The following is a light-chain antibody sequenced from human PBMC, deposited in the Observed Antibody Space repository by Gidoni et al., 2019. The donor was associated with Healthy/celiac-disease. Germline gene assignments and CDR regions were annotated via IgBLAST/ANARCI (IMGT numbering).Light chain of an antibody. CDR1: QSVSSSY. CDR2: GAS. Sequence: EIVLTQSPCTLSLSPGERATLSCRASQSVSSSYLAWYQQKPGQAPRLLIYGASSRATGIPDRFSGSGSGTDFTLTISRLEPEDFAVYYCQQGLTFGGGTKVEIK. V-gene: IGKV3-20*01. CDR3: QQGLT. J-gene: IGKJ4*01.